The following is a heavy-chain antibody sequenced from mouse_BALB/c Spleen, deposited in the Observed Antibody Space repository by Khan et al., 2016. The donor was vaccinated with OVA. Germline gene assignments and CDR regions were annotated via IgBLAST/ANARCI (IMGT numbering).Heavy chain of an antibody. CDR2: ISSDSRII. D-gene: IGHD2-3*01. V-gene: IGHV5-17*02. CDR3: AKDGRWLPFDY. J-gene: IGHJ2*01. Sequence: EVMLVESGGGLVQPGGSRKLSCAASGFTFSSFGVHWVRQAPEKGLEWVAYISSDSRIIYYADTVKGRFTISRDNPKNSLFLQMTSLRSEDTAMYYCAKDGRWLPFDYWGQGTTLTVSS. CDR1: GFTFSSFG.